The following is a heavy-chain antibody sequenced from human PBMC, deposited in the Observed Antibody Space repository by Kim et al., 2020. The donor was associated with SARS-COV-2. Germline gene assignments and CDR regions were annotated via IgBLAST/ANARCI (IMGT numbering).Heavy chain of an antibody. CDR2: IYYSGST. CDR3: ARVNYSSDDAFDI. Sequence: SETLSLTCTVSGGSISSGDYYWSWIRQPPGKGLEWIGYIYYSGSTYYNPSLKSRVTISVDTSKNQFSLKLSSVTAADTAVYYCARVNYSSDDAFDIWGQGTMVTVSS. J-gene: IGHJ3*02. D-gene: IGHD6-25*01. CDR1: GGSISSGDYY. V-gene: IGHV4-30-4*01.